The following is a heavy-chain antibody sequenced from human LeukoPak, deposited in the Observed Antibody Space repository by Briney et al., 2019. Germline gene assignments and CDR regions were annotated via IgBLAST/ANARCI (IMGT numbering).Heavy chain of an antibody. J-gene: IGHJ5*02. CDR1: GFTFSSYA. V-gene: IGHV3-23*01. D-gene: IGHD2-2*01. CDR3: AKEPREYCSSTSCPNWIDP. CDR2: ISTSGGTT. Sequence: GGSLRLSCAASGFTFSSYAMSWVRQAPGKGLEWVAAISTSGGTTYYADSVKGRFTISRDNSKNTLYLQMSSLRAEDTAVYYCAKEPREYCSSTSCPNWIDPWGQGTLVT.